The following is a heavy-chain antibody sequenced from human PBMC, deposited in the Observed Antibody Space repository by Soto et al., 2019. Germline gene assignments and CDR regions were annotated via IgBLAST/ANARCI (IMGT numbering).Heavy chain of an antibody. Sequence: QITLKESGPTLVKPTQTLTLTCTFSGFSLTTTEVGVGWIRQPPGKAVEWLALIYGKDDKRYRPSLKSRHTSPKDTAKSQVVLTMTNMHPVNTATYYCERPRGVVIRGDRNWYCDLWGRGTVVTVSS. J-gene: IGHJ2*01. V-gene: IGHV2-5*01. D-gene: IGHD3-22*01. CDR1: GFSLTTTEVG. CDR2: IYGKDDK. CDR3: ERPRGVVIRGDRNWYCDL.